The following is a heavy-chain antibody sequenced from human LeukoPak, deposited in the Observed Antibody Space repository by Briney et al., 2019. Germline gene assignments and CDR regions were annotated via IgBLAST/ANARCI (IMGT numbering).Heavy chain of an antibody. V-gene: IGHV1-18*01. CDR1: GYTFSTSG. CDR3: AKDDTIVGDF. Sequence: ASVTVSCKASGYTFSTSGITWVRQAPRQGLEWMGWINNNNGYTDYAQNLQGRVTMTTDTSTNTAHMELRGLTSADTAVYYRAKDDTIVGDFWGQRTLVTVSS. J-gene: IGHJ4*02. CDR2: INNNNGYT. D-gene: IGHD2/OR15-2a*01.